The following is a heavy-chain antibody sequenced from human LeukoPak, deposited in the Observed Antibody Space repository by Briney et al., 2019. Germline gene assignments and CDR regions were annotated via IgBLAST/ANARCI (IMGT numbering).Heavy chain of an antibody. Sequence: PGGSLRLSCAASGFTVSSNYMSWVRQAPGKGLEWVSVIYSGGSTYYADSVKGRFTISRDNSKNTLYLQMNSLRAEDTAVYYCASSILTGYFDYWGQGILVTVSS. CDR1: GFTVSSNY. D-gene: IGHD3-9*01. CDR3: ASSILTGYFDY. CDR2: IYSGGST. V-gene: IGHV3-66*01. J-gene: IGHJ4*02.